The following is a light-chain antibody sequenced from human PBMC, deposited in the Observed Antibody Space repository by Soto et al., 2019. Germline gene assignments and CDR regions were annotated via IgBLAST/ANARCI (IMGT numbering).Light chain of an antibody. CDR2: AES. J-gene: IGKJ4*01. V-gene: IGKV1-9*01. CDR1: QGINSH. CDR3: QQVSGYPRS. Sequence: DIQLTQSPSFLSASVGDRVTITCRARQGINSHLAWYQQEPGKAPKLLIYAESTLQSGVPSRFSGSASGTEFTLTISSLQPEDFATYYCQQVSGYPRSFGGGTKVEIK.